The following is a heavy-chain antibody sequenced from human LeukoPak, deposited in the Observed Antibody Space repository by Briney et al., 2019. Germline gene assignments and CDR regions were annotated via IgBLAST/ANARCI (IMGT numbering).Heavy chain of an antibody. J-gene: IGHJ4*02. D-gene: IGHD1-26*01. CDR3: ARVRPRVGAEYYFDY. Sequence: GGSLRLSCASSGFTVSSNYMSWVRQAPGKGLEWVSVIYSGGSTYYADSVKGRFTISRDNSKNTLYLQMNSLRAEDTAVYYCARVRPRVGAEYYFDYWGQGTLVTVSS. CDR2: IYSGGST. CDR1: GFTVSSNY. V-gene: IGHV3-53*01.